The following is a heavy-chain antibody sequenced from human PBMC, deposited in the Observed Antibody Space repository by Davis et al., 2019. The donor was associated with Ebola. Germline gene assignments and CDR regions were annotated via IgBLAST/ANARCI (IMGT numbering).Heavy chain of an antibody. Sequence: GESLKISCAASGFTFSSYGMHWVRQAPGKGLEWMGGFDPEDGETIYAQKFQGRVTMTEDTSTDTAYMELSSLRAEDTAVYYCASNQYCTNGVCYTRAYGMDVWGKGTTVTVSS. CDR3: ASNQYCTNGVCYTRAYGMDV. D-gene: IGHD2-8*01. J-gene: IGHJ6*04. CDR2: FDPEDGET. V-gene: IGHV1-24*01. CDR1: GFTFSSYG.